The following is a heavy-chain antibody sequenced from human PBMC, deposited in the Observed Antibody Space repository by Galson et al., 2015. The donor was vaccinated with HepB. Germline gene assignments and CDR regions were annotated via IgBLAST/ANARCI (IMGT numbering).Heavy chain of an antibody. CDR1: GFTFSSYG. J-gene: IGHJ4*02. V-gene: IGHV3-30*18. D-gene: IGHD5-24*01. Sequence: SLRLSCAASGFTFSSYGMHWVRQAPGKGLEWVAVISYDGSNKYYADSVKGRFTISRDNSKNTLYLQMNSLRAEDTAVYYCAKTPPSERWLLNYWGQGTLVTVSS. CDR2: ISYDGSNK. CDR3: AKTPPSERWLLNY.